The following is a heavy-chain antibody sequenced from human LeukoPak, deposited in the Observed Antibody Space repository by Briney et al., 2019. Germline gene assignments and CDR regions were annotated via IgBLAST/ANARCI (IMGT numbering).Heavy chain of an antibody. D-gene: IGHD2-21*02. CDR2: ISYDGSNK. CDR1: GFTFSSYA. CDR3: ARPGVVDCGIDCYNNWFDP. Sequence: QTGGSLRLSCAASGFTFSSYAMHWVRQAPGKGLEWVAVISYDGSNKYYADSVKGRFTISRDNSKNTLYLQMNSLRAEDTAVYYCARPGVVDCGIDCYNNWFDPWGQGTLVTVSS. V-gene: IGHV3-30-3*01. J-gene: IGHJ5*02.